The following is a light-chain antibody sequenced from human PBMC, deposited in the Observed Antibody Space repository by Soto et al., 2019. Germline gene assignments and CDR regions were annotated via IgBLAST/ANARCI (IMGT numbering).Light chain of an antibody. Sequence: EIVLTQSPGTLSLSPGERATLACRASQSVRSSYLAWYQQKPGQAPRLLIYGASTRATGIPDRFSGSGSGTDFPLTISRLEPEDFAVYYCQQYASSPRFTFGPGTKVDIK. CDR2: GAS. CDR1: QSVRSSY. J-gene: IGKJ3*01. CDR3: QQYASSPRFT. V-gene: IGKV3-20*01.